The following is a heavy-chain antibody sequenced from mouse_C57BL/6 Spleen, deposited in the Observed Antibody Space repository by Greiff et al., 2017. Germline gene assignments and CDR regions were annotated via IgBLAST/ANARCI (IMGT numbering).Heavy chain of an antibody. J-gene: IGHJ1*03. CDR3: TRRDYGSSYDWYFDV. D-gene: IGHD1-1*01. Sequence: VQLQQSGAELVRPGASVTLSCKASGYTFTDYEMHWVKQTPVHGLEWIGAIDPETGGTAYNQKFKGKAILTADKSSSSAYMELLSLTSEDSAVYYCTRRDYGSSYDWYFDVWGTGTTVTVSS. CDR1: GYTFTDYE. CDR2: IDPETGGT. V-gene: IGHV1-15*01.